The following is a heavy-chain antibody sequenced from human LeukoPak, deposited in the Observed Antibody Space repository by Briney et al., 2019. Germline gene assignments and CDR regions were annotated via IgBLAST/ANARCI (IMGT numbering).Heavy chain of an antibody. J-gene: IGHJ5*02. D-gene: IGHD3-22*01. CDR2: IYTSGST. V-gene: IGHV4-4*07. Sequence: PSETLSLTCTVSGGSISSYYWSWIRQPAGKGLEWIGRIYTSGSTNYNPSLKSRVTMSVDTSKNQFSLKLSSVTAADTAVYYCARDNYYDSSGYPRGWFDPWGQGPLVTVSS. CDR1: GGSISSYY. CDR3: ARDNYYDSSGYPRGWFDP.